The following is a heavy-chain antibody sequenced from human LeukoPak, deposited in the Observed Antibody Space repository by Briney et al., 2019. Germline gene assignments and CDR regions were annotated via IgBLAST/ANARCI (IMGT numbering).Heavy chain of an antibody. CDR3: VRGMGWYFGL. Sequence: GGSLTLSCVVSGFTVADDAMHWVRQVPGKGLEWVATLEQDGIGQVYADSVKGRFTIARDNYKNSLSLQMHNLRAEDTAIYYCVRGMGWYFGLWGRGALVTVSS. D-gene: IGHD3-16*01. CDR1: GFTVADDA. J-gene: IGHJ2*01. V-gene: IGHV3-7*01. CDR2: LEQDGIGQ.